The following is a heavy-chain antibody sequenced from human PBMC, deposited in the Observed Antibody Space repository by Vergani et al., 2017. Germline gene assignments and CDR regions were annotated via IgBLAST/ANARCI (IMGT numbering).Heavy chain of an antibody. Sequence: EVQLLVSGGGLVQRGGSLRLLCEVSGFILIDSYANWVRQAPGKGLEWGAIIYPCGTTYTADSVMGRLSTSKDNSGNTVYLDLDHVKPEDTAVYYCTRDDMVVHAAGYQSYGMDVWGHGTTVIVSS. J-gene: IGHJ6*02. V-gene: IGHV3-66*02. D-gene: IGHD2-15*01. CDR1: GFILIDSY. CDR3: TRDDMVVHAAGYQSYGMDV. CDR2: IYPCGTT.